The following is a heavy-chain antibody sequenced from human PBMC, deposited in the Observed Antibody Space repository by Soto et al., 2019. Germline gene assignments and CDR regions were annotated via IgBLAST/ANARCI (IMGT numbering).Heavy chain of an antibody. CDR3: ARSFWSGYNDFDY. Sequence: GESLKISCKGSGYSFTSYWIGWVRQMPGKGLEWMGIIYPGDSDTRYSPSFQGQVTISAGKSITTAYLQWSSLKASDTAMYYCARSFWSGYNDFDYWGQGTLVTVSS. D-gene: IGHD3-3*01. J-gene: IGHJ4*02. V-gene: IGHV5-51*01. CDR1: GYSFTSYW. CDR2: IYPGDSDT.